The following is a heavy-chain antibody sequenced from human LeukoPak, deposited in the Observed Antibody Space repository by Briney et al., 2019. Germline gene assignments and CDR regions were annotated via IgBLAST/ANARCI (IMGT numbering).Heavy chain of an antibody. CDR1: GGTFSSYA. CDR3: ARNWGRYYGSGSYYPDAFDI. CDR2: INPSGGST. J-gene: IGHJ3*02. V-gene: IGHV1-46*01. D-gene: IGHD3-10*01. Sequence: ASVKVSCKASGGTFSSYAISWVRQAPGQGLEWMGIINPSGGSTSYAQKFQGRVTMTRDTSTSTVYMELSSLRSEDTAVYYCARNWGRYYGSGSYYPDAFDIWGQGTMVTVSS.